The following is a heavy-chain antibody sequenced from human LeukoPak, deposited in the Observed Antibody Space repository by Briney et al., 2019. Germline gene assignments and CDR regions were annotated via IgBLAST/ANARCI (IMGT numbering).Heavy chain of an antibody. V-gene: IGHV1-8*03. D-gene: IGHD6-13*01. CDR3: AIAAVGFDF. J-gene: IGHJ4*02. CDR1: GYTFTIYD. CDR2: MNPNSGNT. Sequence: GASVKVSCKASGYTFTIYDIHWMRQGTGQGLEWMGLMNPNSGNTDFAQRFQGRVSITTNTSTSTAYMELSSLRSEDTGVYYCAIAAVGFDFWGQGTLVTVSS.